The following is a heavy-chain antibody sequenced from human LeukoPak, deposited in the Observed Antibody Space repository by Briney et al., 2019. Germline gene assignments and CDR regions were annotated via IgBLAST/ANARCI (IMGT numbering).Heavy chain of an antibody. CDR1: GYTFTSYG. D-gene: IGHD5-12*01. V-gene: IGHV1-2*02. CDR3: ARSGGGYDLGIDY. CDR2: INPNSGGT. Sequence: ASVKVSFKASGYTFTSYGIGWVRQAPGQGLEWMGWINPNSGGTNYAQKFQGRVTMTRDTSISTAYMELSRLRSDDTAVYYCARSGGGYDLGIDYWGQGTLVTVSS. J-gene: IGHJ4*02.